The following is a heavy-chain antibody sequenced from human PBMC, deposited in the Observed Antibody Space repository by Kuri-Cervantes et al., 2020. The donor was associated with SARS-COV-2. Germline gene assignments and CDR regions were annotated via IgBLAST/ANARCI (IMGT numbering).Heavy chain of an antibody. CDR3: ARDLLRQFDWLSSDAFDI. J-gene: IGHJ3*02. D-gene: IGHD3-9*01. CDR2: ISSSSSYI. CDR1: GFTFSSYS. Sequence: GSLRLSCAASGFTFSSYSMNWVRQAPGKGLEWVSSISSSSSYIYYADSVKGRFTISRDNARNSLYLQMNSLRAEDTAVYYCARDLLRQFDWLSSDAFDIWGQGTMVTVSS. V-gene: IGHV3-21*01.